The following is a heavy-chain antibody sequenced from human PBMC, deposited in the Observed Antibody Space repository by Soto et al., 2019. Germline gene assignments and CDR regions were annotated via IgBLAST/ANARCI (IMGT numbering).Heavy chain of an antibody. V-gene: IGHV3-30*18. CDR3: AKRAGGTIYY. CDR1: GFIFSSYG. Sequence: QVQLVESGGGVVQPGRSLRLSCAASGFIFSSYGMHWVRQAPGKGLEGVAVISYDGSNKYYVDFVKGRFTISRDNSKNTLYLQMNSLRAEDTAVYYCAKRAGGTIYYWGQATLVTVSS. CDR2: ISYDGSNK. D-gene: IGHD3-3*01. J-gene: IGHJ4*02.